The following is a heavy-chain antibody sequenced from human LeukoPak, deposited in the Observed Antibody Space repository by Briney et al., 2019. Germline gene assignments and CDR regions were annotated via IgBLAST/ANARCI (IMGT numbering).Heavy chain of an antibody. CDR1: GFTFSSYS. V-gene: IGHV3-21*01. CDR2: ISSSSSYI. J-gene: IGHJ2*01. Sequence: PGGSLRLSCAASGFTFSSYSMNWVRQAPGKGLEWVSSISSSSSYIYYADSVKGRFTISRDNAKNSLYLQMNSLRAEDTAVYYCAREGTSPIFDWSTTDWYFDLWGRGTLVTVSS. CDR3: AREGTSPIFDWSTTDWYFDL. D-gene: IGHD3-9*01.